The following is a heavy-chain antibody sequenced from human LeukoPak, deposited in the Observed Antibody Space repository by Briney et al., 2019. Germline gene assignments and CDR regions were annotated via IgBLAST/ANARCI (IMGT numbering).Heavy chain of an antibody. V-gene: IGHV3-30-3*01. Sequence: SGGSLRLSCAPSGFTFSGYAMHWVRQAPGKGLEWVAVISYDGSTKYYADSVKGRFTISRDNTENTLYLQMNSLRADDTAVYYCARDDYGGNSGAYWGQGTLVTVSS. D-gene: IGHD4-23*01. CDR3: ARDDYGGNSGAY. J-gene: IGHJ4*02. CDR1: GFTFSGYA. CDR2: ISYDGSTK.